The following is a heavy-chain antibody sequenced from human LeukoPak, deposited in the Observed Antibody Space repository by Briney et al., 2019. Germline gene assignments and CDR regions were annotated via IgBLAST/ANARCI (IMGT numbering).Heavy chain of an antibody. CDR1: GFSFSGYW. J-gene: IGHJ3*02. V-gene: IGHV3-7*01. D-gene: IGHD3-3*01. CDR2: IKQDGSEK. CDR3: ARVRDFWSVPGAFDI. Sequence: GGSLRLPCAASGFSFSGYWMSWVRQAPGKGLEWVANIKQDGSEKYYVDSMKGRFTISRDNAKNSLYLQMNSLRAEDTAVYYCARVRDFWSVPGAFDIWGQGTMVTVSS.